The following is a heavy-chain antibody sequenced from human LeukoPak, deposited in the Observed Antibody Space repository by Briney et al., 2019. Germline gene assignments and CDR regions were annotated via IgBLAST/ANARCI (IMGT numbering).Heavy chain of an antibody. CDR3: VGDTPPGGDYYLDY. CDR1: GFSFSTYG. V-gene: IGHV3-33*01. CDR2: IWNAGTNT. J-gene: IGHJ4*02. Sequence: GGSLRLSCAASGFSFSTYGMHRVRQAPGKGLEWVALIWNAGTNTYYADSVKGRFTISRDNSKNTLYLQMNSLRAEDTAVYYCVGDTPPGGDYYLDYWGQGTLVIVSS. D-gene: IGHD3-16*01.